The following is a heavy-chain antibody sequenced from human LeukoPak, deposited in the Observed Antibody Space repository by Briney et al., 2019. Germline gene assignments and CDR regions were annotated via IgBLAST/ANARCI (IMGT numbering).Heavy chain of an antibody. CDR3: AKDQGQAVVPRRFDN. J-gene: IGHJ4*02. CDR2: MSGNGDRT. Sequence: PGGSLRLSCAASGFTFRSYAMSWVRQAPGKGLEWVSAMSGNGDRTFYADSVRGRFTISRDNAKNTLYLQMNSLRAEDTAVYYCAKDQGQAVVPRRFDNWGQGTLVTVSS. CDR1: GFTFRSYA. V-gene: IGHV3-23*01. D-gene: IGHD2-2*01.